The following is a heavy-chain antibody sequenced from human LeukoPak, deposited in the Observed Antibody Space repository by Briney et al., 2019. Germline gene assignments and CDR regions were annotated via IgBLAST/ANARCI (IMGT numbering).Heavy chain of an antibody. V-gene: IGHV4-59*11. CDR1: GGSISSHY. D-gene: IGHD5-24*01. J-gene: IGHJ3*02. CDR2: IYYTGST. CDR3: ARGRRDGYNPDAFDI. Sequence: SETLSLTCTVSGGSISSHYWSWIRQPPGKGLEWIEYIYYTGSTKYIPSLKSRVAMSVDTSRNQFSLKLSSVTAADTAVYYCARGRRDGYNPDAFDIWGQGTVVSVSS.